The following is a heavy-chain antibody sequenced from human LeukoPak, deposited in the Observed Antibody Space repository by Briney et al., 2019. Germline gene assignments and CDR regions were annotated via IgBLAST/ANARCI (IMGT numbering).Heavy chain of an antibody. V-gene: IGHV3-21*01. CDR2: IRSSSSYI. J-gene: IGHJ6*02. CDR3: ARVKYGSGPYYGMDV. CDR1: GFTFSSYS. D-gene: IGHD3-10*01. Sequence: GGSLRLSCAASGFTFSSYSMNWVRQAPGKGLEWVSSIRSSSSYIYYADSVKGRFTISRDNAKNSLYLQMNSLRAEDTAVYYCARVKYGSGPYYGMDVWGQGTTVTVSS.